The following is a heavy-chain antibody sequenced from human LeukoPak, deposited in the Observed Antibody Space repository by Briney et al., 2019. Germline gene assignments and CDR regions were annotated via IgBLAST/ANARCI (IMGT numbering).Heavy chain of an antibody. CDR3: ARDSYSSSPIDH. CDR1: GGSISSSSYY. CDR2: IYYSGST. J-gene: IGHJ4*02. V-gene: IGHV4-39*07. D-gene: IGHD6-6*01. Sequence: TSSETLSLTCTVSGGSISSSSYYWGWIRQPPGKGLEWIGSIYYSGSTYYNPSLKSRVTISVDTSKNQFSLKLSSVTAADTAVYYCARDSYSSSPIDHWGQGTLVTVSS.